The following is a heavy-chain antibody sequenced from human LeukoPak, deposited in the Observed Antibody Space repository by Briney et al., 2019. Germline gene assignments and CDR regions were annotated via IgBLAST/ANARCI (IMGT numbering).Heavy chain of an antibody. J-gene: IGHJ1*01. Sequence: GESLKISCKGSGYSITSYWISWVRQMAGKGLEWMGRIDTSDSYTNYRPSFQGHATTSADKSISTAYLQWSSLKASDTAMYYCARYYDYGDYKYFQHWGQGTLVTVSS. V-gene: IGHV5-10-1*01. D-gene: IGHD4-17*01. CDR2: IDTSDSYT. CDR3: ARYYDYGDYKYFQH. CDR1: GYSITSYW.